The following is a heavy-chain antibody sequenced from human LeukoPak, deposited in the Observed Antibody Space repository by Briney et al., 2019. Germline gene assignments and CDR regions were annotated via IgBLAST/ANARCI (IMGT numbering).Heavy chain of an antibody. CDR3: AKAYYYDSSGYLDY. Sequence: GGSLRLSCAASGFTFSSYAMSWVRQAPGKGLEWVSAISGSGGSTYYADSVKGRFTISRDNSKNTLYLQMNSLRAEDTAAYYCAKAYYYDSSGYLDYWGQGTLVTVSS. CDR2: ISGSGGST. D-gene: IGHD3-22*01. J-gene: IGHJ4*02. V-gene: IGHV3-23*01. CDR1: GFTFSSYA.